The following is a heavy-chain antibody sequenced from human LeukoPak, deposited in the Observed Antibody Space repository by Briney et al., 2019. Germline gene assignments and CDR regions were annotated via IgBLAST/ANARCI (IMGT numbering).Heavy chain of an antibody. V-gene: IGHV4-59*08. CDR3: ARHYYGSGSSPMDV. D-gene: IGHD3-10*01. Sequence: SETLSLTCTVSGGSISSYYWSWIRQPPGKGLEWIGYIYDSGSTNYNPSLKSRVTISLDTSKKQFSLKLTSVTATNTAVFYCARHYYGSGSSPMDVWGQGTTVTVSS. CDR1: GGSISSYY. J-gene: IGHJ6*02. CDR2: IYDSGST.